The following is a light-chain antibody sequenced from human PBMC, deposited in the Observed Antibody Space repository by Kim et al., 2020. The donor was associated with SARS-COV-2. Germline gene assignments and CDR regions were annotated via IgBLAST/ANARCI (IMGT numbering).Light chain of an antibody. J-gene: IGLJ3*02. V-gene: IGLV7-43*01. CDR3: LLDYGGPWV. CDR1: TGAVTSAHN. CDR2: RTS. Sequence: PGGTITLTCASSTGAVTSAHNASWFQQKPGQAPRALIHRTSNRHSWTPARFSGSLLGDKAALTLSPVQPEDEADYYCLLDYGGPWVFGGGTKVTVL.